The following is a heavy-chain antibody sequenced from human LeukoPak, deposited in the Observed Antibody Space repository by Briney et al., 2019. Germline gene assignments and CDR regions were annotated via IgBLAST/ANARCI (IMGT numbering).Heavy chain of an antibody. CDR1: GGSISSYY. V-gene: IGHV4-4*09. D-gene: IGHD2/OR15-2a*01. CDR3: ARRVLNWFDP. Sequence: SETLSLTCTVSGGSISSYYGSWIRQPPGKGLEWIGCIYTSGSTNYNPSLKSRVTISVVTSKNQFSLKLSSVTAADTAVYYCARRVLNWFDPWGQGTLVTVSS. J-gene: IGHJ5*02. CDR2: IYTSGST.